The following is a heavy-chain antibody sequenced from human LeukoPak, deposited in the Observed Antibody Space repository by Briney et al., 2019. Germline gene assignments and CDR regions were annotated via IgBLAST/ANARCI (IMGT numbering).Heavy chain of an antibody. Sequence: PGGSLRLSCAASGFTFSSYWMHWVRQAPGKGLVWVSRINSDGSSTSYADSVKGRFTISRDNAKNTLYLQMNSLRAEDTAVYYCASRNYYDSSGYIDAFDIWGQGTMVTVSS. CDR2: INSDGSST. CDR1: GFTFSSYW. V-gene: IGHV3-74*01. D-gene: IGHD3-22*01. J-gene: IGHJ3*02. CDR3: ASRNYYDSSGYIDAFDI.